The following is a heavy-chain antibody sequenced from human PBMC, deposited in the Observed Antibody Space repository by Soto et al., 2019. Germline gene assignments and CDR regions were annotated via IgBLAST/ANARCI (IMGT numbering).Heavy chain of an antibody. J-gene: IGHJ4*02. CDR3: ARDATPVTWYYFDY. D-gene: IGHD4-17*01. CDR2: INAGSGNT. Sequence: ASVKVSCNASGYTFTSYTMHGVRQAPGQRPERMGCINAGSGNTKYSQNFQGRVTITRDTSASTAYMEMSSLRSEDAAVYYCARDATPVTWYYFDYWGQGNLVTVS. CDR1: GYTFTSYT. V-gene: IGHV1-3*01.